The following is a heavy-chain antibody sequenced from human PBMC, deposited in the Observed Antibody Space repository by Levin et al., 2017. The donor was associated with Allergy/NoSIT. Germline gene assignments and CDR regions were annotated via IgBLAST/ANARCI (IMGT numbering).Heavy chain of an antibody. D-gene: IGHD6-6*01. CDR1: GYTFTGYY. CDR2: INPNSGGT. CDR3: ARVIAARPIYGMDV. Sequence: ASVKVSCKASGYTFTGYYMHWVRQAPGQGLEWMGWINPNSGGTNYAQKFQGRVTMTRDTSISTAYMELSRLRSDDTAVYYCARVIAARPIYGMDVWGQGTTVTVSS. J-gene: IGHJ6*02. V-gene: IGHV1-2*02.